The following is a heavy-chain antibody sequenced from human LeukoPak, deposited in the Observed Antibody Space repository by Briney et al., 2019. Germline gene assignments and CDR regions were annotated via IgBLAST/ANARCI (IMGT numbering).Heavy chain of an antibody. V-gene: IGHV3-74*01. Sequence: GGSLRLSCAASGFTFSSYWMHWVRQAPGKGLVWVSRISNGGSTTTYADSVKGRFTISRDNAKNTLYLQMNSLRAEDTAMYYCARDWGQLGAGGQGTLVTVSS. CDR3: ARDWGQLGA. CDR1: GFTFSSYW. CDR2: ISNGGSTT. J-gene: IGHJ4*02. D-gene: IGHD6-6*01.